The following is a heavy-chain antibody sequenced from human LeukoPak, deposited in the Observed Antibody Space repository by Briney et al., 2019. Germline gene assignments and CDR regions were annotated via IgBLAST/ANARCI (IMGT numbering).Heavy chain of an antibody. D-gene: IGHD3-22*01. V-gene: IGHV3-73*01. CDR3: TRHVDGSGYYSYDAFDP. CDR1: GFSFSGSA. Sequence: GGSLRLSCAGSGFSFSGSAMHWVRQASGKGLEWVGRIRNKVNSYATGYAASVRGRFTISRDDSKNTAYLQMNSLKTEDTAVYYCTRHVDGSGYYSYDAFDPWGQGTLVTVSS. CDR2: IRNKVNSYAT. J-gene: IGHJ3*01.